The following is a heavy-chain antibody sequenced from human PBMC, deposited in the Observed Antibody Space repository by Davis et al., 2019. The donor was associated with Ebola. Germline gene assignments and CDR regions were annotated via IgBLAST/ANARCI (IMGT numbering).Heavy chain of an antibody. CDR2: INSNSGTS. D-gene: IGHD3-10*01. CDR3: GKDFYGSGSYINP. J-gene: IGHJ5*02. Sequence: PGGSLRLSCATSGLTFDDYAMHWFRHAPGKGLEWVSGINSNSGTSAYADSVKGRFTISRDNAQDSLYLQMNSLRTEDTAFYYCGKDFYGSGSYINPWGQGTLVTVSS. CDR1: GLTFDDYA. V-gene: IGHV3-9*01.